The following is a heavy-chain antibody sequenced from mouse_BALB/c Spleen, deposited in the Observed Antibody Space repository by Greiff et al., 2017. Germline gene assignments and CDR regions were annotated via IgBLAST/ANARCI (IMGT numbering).Heavy chain of an antibody. CDR2: ISYSGST. Sequence: EVKLVESGPGLVKPSQSLSLTCTVTGYSITSDYAWNWIRQFPGNKLEWMGYISYSGSTSYNPSLKSRISITRDTSKNQFFLQLNSVTTEDTATYYCAREGYDYFDYWGQGTTLTVSS. D-gene: IGHD2-2*01. J-gene: IGHJ2*01. CDR3: AREGYDYFDY. V-gene: IGHV3-2*02. CDR1: GYSITSDYA.